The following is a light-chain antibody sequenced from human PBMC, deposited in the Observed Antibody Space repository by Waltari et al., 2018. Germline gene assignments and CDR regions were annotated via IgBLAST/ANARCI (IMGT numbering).Light chain of an antibody. CDR2: RSN. J-gene: IGLJ2*01. Sequence: QSVLTQPPSASGTHGQRVIISCSGSSTNIGRNYVSWNQRLPGPAPRHLIYRSNQKPAGVPERMACTKSGTAASLAISGRRSEDEAEYYCAAWDDSLSGHVIFGGGTKLTVL. V-gene: IGLV1-47*01. CDR1: STNIGRNY. CDR3: AAWDDSLSGHVI.